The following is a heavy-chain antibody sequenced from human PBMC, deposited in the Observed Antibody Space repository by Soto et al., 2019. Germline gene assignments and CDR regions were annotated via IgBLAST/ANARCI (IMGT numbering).Heavy chain of an antibody. J-gene: IGHJ4*02. CDR1: GGSISSYY. V-gene: IGHV4-59*01. Sequence: PSETLSLTCTVSGGSISSYYWSWIRQPPGKGLEWIGYIYYSGSTNYNPSLKSRVTISVDTSKNQFSLKLSSVTAADTAVYYCARGVKFYYDSSGYYYFDYWGQGTLVTVS. CDR3: ARGVKFYYDSSGYYYFDY. CDR2: IYYSGST. D-gene: IGHD3-22*01.